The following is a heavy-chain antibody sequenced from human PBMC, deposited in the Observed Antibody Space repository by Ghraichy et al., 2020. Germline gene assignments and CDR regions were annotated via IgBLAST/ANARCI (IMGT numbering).Heavy chain of an antibody. Sequence: SETLSLTCTVSGGSISSSSYYWGWIRQPPGKGLEWIGSIYYIGSTYYNPSLKSRVTISVDTSKNQFSLKLSSVTAADTAVHYCASTVLMVYAIHSAWFDPWGQGTLVTVSS. D-gene: IGHD2-8*01. CDR1: GGSISSSSYY. CDR3: ASTVLMVYAIHSAWFDP. CDR2: IYYIGST. V-gene: IGHV4-39*01. J-gene: IGHJ5*02.